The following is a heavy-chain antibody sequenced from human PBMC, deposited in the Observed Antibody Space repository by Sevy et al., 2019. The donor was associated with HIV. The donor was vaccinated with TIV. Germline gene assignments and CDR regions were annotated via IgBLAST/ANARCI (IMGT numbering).Heavy chain of an antibody. CDR2: IKEDESTK. D-gene: IGHD6-19*01. CDR1: GFNIRTHW. CDR3: VRALLKAGNL. Sequence: GGSLRLSCAASGFNIRTHWMLWVRQAPGKGLEWVANIKEDESTKYYLDSVKGRLTISRDNAENSVFLQMNSLRVEDTAVYYCVRALLKAGNLWGQGTLVTVSS. J-gene: IGHJ5*02. V-gene: IGHV3-7*01.